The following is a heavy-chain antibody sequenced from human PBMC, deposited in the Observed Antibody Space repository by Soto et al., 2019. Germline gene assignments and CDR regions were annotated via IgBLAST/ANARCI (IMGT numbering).Heavy chain of an antibody. J-gene: IGHJ4*02. CDR1: GGSISSGGYY. CDR2: IYYSGST. Sequence: QVQLQESGPGLVKPSQTLSLTCTVSGGSISSGGYYWSWIRQHPGKGLEWIGYIYYSGSTYYNPSLKSRVNISVDTSKNQFSLKLSSVTAADTAVYYCARWGSGTTAARGFDYWGQGTLVTVSS. D-gene: IGHD4-17*01. V-gene: IGHV4-31*03. CDR3: ARWGSGTTAARGFDY.